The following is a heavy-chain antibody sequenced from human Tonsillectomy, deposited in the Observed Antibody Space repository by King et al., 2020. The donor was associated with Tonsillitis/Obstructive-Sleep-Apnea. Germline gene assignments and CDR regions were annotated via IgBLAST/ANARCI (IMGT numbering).Heavy chain of an antibody. V-gene: IGHV3-30*04. D-gene: IGHD3-10*01. CDR1: GFIFSTYA. CDR3: ARDRGVTGWYFDH. J-gene: IGHJ4*02. CDR2: ISFDGSNK. Sequence: VQLVESGGCVVQPGKSLGLSCAASGFIFSTYAMHWVRQAPGKGLEWGAVISFDGSNKYYADSVKGRFTISRDNSKNTLYLQMNSLRAEDTAVFYCARDRGVTGWYFDHWGQGTLVAVSS.